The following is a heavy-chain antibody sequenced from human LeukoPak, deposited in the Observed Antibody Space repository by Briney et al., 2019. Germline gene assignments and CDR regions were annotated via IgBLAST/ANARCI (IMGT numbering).Heavy chain of an antibody. CDR3: ARGYGYSYGSEDSYFDY. CDR2: IYHSGST. J-gene: IGHJ4*02. CDR1: GGSISSGGYY. V-gene: IGHV4-30-2*01. Sequence: PSQTLSLTCTVSGGSISSGGYYWSWIRQPPGKGLEWIGYIYHSGSTYYNPSLKSRVTISVDRSKNQFSLKLSSVTAADTAVYYCARGYGYSYGSEDSYFDYWGQGTLVTVSS. D-gene: IGHD5-18*01.